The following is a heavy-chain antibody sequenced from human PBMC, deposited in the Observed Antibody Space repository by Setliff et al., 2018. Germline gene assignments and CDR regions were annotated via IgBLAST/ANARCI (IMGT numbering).Heavy chain of an antibody. CDR3: ARVGPLTDDAFDI. J-gene: IGHJ3*02. CDR1: GYTFTNYW. V-gene: IGHV5-51*01. Sequence: GESLKISCKGSGYTFTNYWIAWVRQMPGKGLEYMGIIYPADSDTTYSPSFQGQVTISADKSINTAYLQWSSLKASDTAIYYCARVGPLTDDAFDIWGQGTMVTISS. CDR2: IYPADSDT. D-gene: IGHD1-26*01.